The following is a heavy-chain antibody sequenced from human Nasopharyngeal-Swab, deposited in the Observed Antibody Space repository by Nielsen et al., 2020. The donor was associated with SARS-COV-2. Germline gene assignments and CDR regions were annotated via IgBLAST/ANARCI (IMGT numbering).Heavy chain of an antibody. CDR2: ISNDGSDK. V-gene: IGHV3-30*18. CDR3: AKDIGSAAAGYDY. CDR1: GFTFSSYG. J-gene: IGHJ4*02. Sequence: GGSLRLSCAASGFTFSSYGMHWVRQAPGKGLEWEAFISNDGSDKYYADSVKGRFTISRDNSKNSLYLQMNSLRTEDTALYYCAKDIGSAAAGYDYWGQGTLVTVSS. D-gene: IGHD6-13*01.